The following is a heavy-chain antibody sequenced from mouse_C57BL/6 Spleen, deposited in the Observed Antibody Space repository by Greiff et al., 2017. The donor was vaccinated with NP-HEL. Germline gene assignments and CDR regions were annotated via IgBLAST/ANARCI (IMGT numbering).Heavy chain of an antibody. V-gene: IGHV1-55*01. D-gene: IGHD2-2*01. CDR2: IYPGSGST. CDR1: GYTFTSYW. Sequence: QVQLQQSGAELVKPGASVKMSCKASGYTFTSYWITWVKQRPGQGLEWIGDIYPGSGSTNYNEKFKSKATLTVDTSSSTAYMQLSSLTSEDSAVYYCARGKGYGYDQGFAYWGQGTLVTVSA. J-gene: IGHJ3*01. CDR3: ARGKGYGYDQGFAY.